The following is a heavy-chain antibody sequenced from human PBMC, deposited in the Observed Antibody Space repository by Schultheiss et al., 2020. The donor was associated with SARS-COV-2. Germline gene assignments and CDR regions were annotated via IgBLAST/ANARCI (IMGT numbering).Heavy chain of an antibody. CDR3: AKGAATTVIDY. Sequence: GGSLRLSCAASGFTFSSYGMHWVRQAPGKGLEWVAVIWYDGSNKYYADSVKGRFTISRDNSKNTLYLQMSTLRAEDTAVYYCAKGAATTVIDYWGQGTLVTVSS. CDR1: GFTFSSYG. J-gene: IGHJ4*02. CDR2: IWYDGSNK. D-gene: IGHD1-1*01. V-gene: IGHV3-33*06.